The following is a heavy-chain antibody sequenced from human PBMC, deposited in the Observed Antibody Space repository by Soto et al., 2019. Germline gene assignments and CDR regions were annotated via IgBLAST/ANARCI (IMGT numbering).Heavy chain of an antibody. CDR2: INAGNGNT. D-gene: IGHD6-13*01. V-gene: IGHV1-3*01. CDR1: GYTFTSYA. J-gene: IGHJ6*02. Sequence: QVQLVQSGAEVKKPGASVKVSCKASGYTFTSYAMHWVRQAPGQRLEWMGWINAGNGNTKYSQKFQGRVTITRDTSASTAYMELGSMRSEDTAVYYCARLPSSRNLGYYGMDVWGQGTTVTVSS. CDR3: ARLPSSRNLGYYGMDV.